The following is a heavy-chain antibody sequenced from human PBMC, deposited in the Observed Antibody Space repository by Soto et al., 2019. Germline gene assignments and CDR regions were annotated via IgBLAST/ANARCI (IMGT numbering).Heavy chain of an antibody. CDR2: IYYSGST. J-gene: IGHJ3*02. D-gene: IGHD3-22*01. Sequence: QVQLQESGPGLVKPSQTLSLTCTVSGGSISSGGYYWSWIRQHPGKGLEWIGYIYYSGSTYYNPALQRRVTISVDTSKNQFSLKLSSVTAADTAVYYCARPYYYDSSGYPSDAFDIWGQGTMVTVSS. CDR1: GGSISSGGYY. CDR3: ARPYYYDSSGYPSDAFDI. V-gene: IGHV4-31*03.